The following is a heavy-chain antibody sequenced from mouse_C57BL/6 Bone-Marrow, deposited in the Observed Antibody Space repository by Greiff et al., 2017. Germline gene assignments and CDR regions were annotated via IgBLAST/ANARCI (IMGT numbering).Heavy chain of an antibody. CDR2: IYPGSGNT. J-gene: IGHJ2*01. D-gene: IGHD1-1*01. Sequence: VQLQQSGAELVRPGASVKLSCKASGYTFTDYYIHWVKQRPGQGLEWIARIYPGSGNTYYNEQFKGKATLTVDKSSSTAYMQLSSLTSEDSAFYCCSRFYYYDSSYNLFDYWGQGTTLTVSS. V-gene: IGHV1-76*01. CDR3: SRFYYYDSSYNLFDY. CDR1: GYTFTDYY.